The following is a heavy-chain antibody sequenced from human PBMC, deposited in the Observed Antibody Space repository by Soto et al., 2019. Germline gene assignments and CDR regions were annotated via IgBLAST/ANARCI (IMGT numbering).Heavy chain of an antibody. D-gene: IGHD3-16*01. Sequence: KGFGYECSCYGMPWQHKATGQRLEWMGWINAGNGNTKYSQKFQGRVTITRDTSASTAYMELSSLRSEDTAVYYCARPFVEELFAYWGQGTPVTVSS. V-gene: IGHV1-3*01. J-gene: IGHJ4*02. CDR2: INAGNGNT. CDR1: GYECSCYG. CDR3: ARPFVEELFAY.